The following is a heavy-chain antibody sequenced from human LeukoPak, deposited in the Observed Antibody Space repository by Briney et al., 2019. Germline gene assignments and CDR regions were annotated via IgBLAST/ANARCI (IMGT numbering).Heavy chain of an antibody. CDR1: GYTFTGYY. CDR2: INPNSGGS. Sequence: ASVKVSCKASGYTFTGYYMHWVRQAPGQGLEWMGWINPNSGGSNYAQKFQDRVTMTRDTSISTAYMELSRLTSDDTAVYYCARDQGDTSLVEYCFDYWGQGTLVTVSS. V-gene: IGHV1-2*02. J-gene: IGHJ4*02. CDR3: ARDQGDTSLVEYCFDY. D-gene: IGHD5-18*01.